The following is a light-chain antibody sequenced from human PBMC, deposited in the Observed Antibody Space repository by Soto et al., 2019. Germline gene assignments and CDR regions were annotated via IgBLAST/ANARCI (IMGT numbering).Light chain of an antibody. CDR2: DAS. V-gene: IGKV3-11*01. CDR3: QQRSNWPPT. J-gene: IGKJ5*01. CDR1: QSVSSY. Sequence: EIVWTQYPATLSFSPGERATLSCRASQSVSSYLAWYQQKPGQAPRLLIYDASNRATGIPARFSGSGSGTDFTLTISSLEPEDFAVYYCQQRSNWPPTFGQGTRLEI.